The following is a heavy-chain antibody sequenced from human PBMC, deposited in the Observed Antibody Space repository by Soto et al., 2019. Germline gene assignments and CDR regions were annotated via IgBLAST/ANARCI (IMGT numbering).Heavy chain of an antibody. CDR3: AKCPLSHLPLSGDYCDY. D-gene: IGHD2-15*01. CDR2: ISWNSGSI. CDR1: GFTFDDYA. Sequence: EVQLVESGGGLVQPGRSLRLSCAASGFTFDDYAMHWVRQAPGKGLEWVSGISWNSGSIDYADSVNGRFTISRDNAKNSLYLQMNSLRAEDTALYYCAKCPLSHLPLSGDYCDYWGQGTLVTVSS. J-gene: IGHJ4*02. V-gene: IGHV3-9*01.